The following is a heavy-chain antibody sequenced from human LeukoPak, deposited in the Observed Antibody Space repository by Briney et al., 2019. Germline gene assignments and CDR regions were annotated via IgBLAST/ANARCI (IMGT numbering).Heavy chain of an antibody. CDR1: GGSISSYY. CDR2: IYYSGST. V-gene: IGHV4-59*01. CDR3: ASNYYGSGMFDY. J-gene: IGHJ4*02. D-gene: IGHD3-10*01. Sequence: PSETLSLTCTVSGGSISSYYWSWIRQPPGKGLEWIGYIYYSGSTNYNPSLKGRVTISVDTSKNQFSLKLSSVTAADTAVYYCASNYYGSGMFDYWGQGTLVTVSS.